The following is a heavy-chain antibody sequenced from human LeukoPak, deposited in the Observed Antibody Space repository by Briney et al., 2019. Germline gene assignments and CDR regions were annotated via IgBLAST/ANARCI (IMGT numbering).Heavy chain of an antibody. CDR3: ARHILRFLEWTSNWFDP. Sequence: PSQTLSLTCAVSGGSISSGGYSWSWIRQPLGKGLEWIGYIYHSGSTYYNPSLKSRVTISVDRSKNQFSLKLSSVTAADTAVYYCARHILRFLEWTSNWFDPWGQGTLVTVSS. V-gene: IGHV4-30-2*01. CDR1: GGSISSGGYS. D-gene: IGHD3-3*01. CDR2: IYHSGST. J-gene: IGHJ5*02.